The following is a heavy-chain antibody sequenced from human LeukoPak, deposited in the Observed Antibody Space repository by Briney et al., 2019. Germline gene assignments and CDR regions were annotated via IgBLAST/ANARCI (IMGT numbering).Heavy chain of an antibody. V-gene: IGHV3-49*03. J-gene: IGHJ4*02. Sequence: GGSLRLSCIVSGFSFDDFAVSWLRQAPGERLEWVGFIRSKAYGGTTEYAASVKGRVTISREDSKSIAYLQMNSLKTEDTAMYYCSRGGGSGRYYFDYWGQGTLVTVSA. D-gene: IGHD6-19*01. CDR2: IRSKAYGGTT. CDR3: SRGGGSGRYYFDY. CDR1: GFSFDDFA.